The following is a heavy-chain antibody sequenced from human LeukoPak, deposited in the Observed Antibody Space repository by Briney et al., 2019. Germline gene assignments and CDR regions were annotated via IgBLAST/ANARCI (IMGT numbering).Heavy chain of an antibody. CDR3: ARGHWSGYSYNWFDP. D-gene: IGHD3-3*01. V-gene: IGHV1-8*01. J-gene: IGHJ5*02. Sequence: ASVKVSCKASGYTFTSYDINWVRQTTGQGLEWVGWMNPNSGNTGYVQKFQGRVTMTRTTSMSTAYMELNSLRSEDTAVYYCARGHWSGYSYNWFDPWGQGTLVTVSS. CDR2: MNPNSGNT. CDR1: GYTFTSYD.